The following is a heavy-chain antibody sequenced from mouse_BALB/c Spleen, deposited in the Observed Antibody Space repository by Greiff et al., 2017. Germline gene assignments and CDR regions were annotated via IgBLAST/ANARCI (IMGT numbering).Heavy chain of an antibody. J-gene: IGHJ3*01. CDR1: GYAFSSSC. CDR3: AREEVYYGNYPWFAY. Sequence: QVQLKQSGPELVKPGASVKISCKASGYAFSSSCMNWVKQRPGQGLEWIGRIYTGDGDTNYNGKFKGKATLTADKSSSTAYMQLSSLTSVDSAVYFCAREEVYYGNYPWFAYWGQVTLVTVSA. V-gene: IGHV1-82*01. D-gene: IGHD2-1*01. CDR2: IYTGDGDT.